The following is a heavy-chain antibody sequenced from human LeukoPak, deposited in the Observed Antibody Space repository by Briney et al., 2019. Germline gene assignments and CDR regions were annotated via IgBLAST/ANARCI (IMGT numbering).Heavy chain of an antibody. V-gene: IGHV3-30*18. CDR2: ISYDGSNK. CDR3: AKFDVRGHDY. CDR1: GFTFSSYG. Sequence: GRSLRLSCAASGFTFSSYGMHWVRQAPGKGLEWVAVISYDGSNKYYADSVKGRFTISRDNSKNTLYLQMNSLRAEDTAVYYCAKFDVRGHDYWGRGTLVTVSS. J-gene: IGHJ4*02. D-gene: IGHD3-10*02.